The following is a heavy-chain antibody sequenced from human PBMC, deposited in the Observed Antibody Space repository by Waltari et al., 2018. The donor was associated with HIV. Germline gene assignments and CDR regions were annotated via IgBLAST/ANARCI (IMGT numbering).Heavy chain of an antibody. CDR3: ARVHIGGAFDI. CDR1: GFTVRSNY. D-gene: IGHD3-16*01. J-gene: IGHJ3*02. Sequence: EVQLVESGGGLIQPGGSLRLSFAASGFTVRSNYMSWVRQAPGKGLEWVSVIYSGGSTYYADSVKGRFTISRDNSKNTLYLQMNSLRAEDTAVYYCARVHIGGAFDIWGQGTMVTVSS. V-gene: IGHV3-53*01. CDR2: IYSGGST.